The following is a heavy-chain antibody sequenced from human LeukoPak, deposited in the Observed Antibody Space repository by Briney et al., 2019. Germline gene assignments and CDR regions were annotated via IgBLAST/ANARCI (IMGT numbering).Heavy chain of an antibody. D-gene: IGHD3-10*01. CDR3: ARNSGGRRYYFTE. CDR2: IYTDGSTK. CDR1: GFIFSNSG. V-gene: IGHV3-33*01. J-gene: IGHJ4*02. Sequence: GGSLRLSCAASGFIFSNSGMHWVRQAPGKGLEWVTVIYTDGSTKYYADSAKGRFTISRDNSQNTLYLQMDSLRAEDTAVYYCARNSGGRRYYFTEWGQGTLVTVSS.